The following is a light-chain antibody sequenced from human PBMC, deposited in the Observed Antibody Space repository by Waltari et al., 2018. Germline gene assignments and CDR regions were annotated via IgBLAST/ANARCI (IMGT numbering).Light chain of an antibody. CDR1: QSVGRN. J-gene: IGKJ4*01. Sequence: EIVMTQSPATLSVSPGERATLSCRASQSVGRNLAWYQQKPGQAPRHLIPGASNRATGIPARFSGSGYGTEFTLTISSLQSEDFAVYYCQQYNNWPPLTFGGGTTVEI. CDR3: QQYNNWPPLT. CDR2: GAS. V-gene: IGKV3-15*01.